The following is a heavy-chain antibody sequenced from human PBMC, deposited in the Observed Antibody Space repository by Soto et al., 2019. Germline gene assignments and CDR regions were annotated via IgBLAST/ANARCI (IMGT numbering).Heavy chain of an antibody. D-gene: IGHD6-19*01. J-gene: IGHJ3*02. V-gene: IGHV3-23*01. CDR3: AKGSPYSSGWYGLVGADAFDI. Sequence: GGSLRLSCAASGFLFNNYYMHWVRQAPGEGLEWVAVITGGGSSKYYADSVKGRFTISRDNSKNTLYLQMNSLRAEDTAVYYCAKGSPYSSGWYGLVGADAFDIWGQGTMVTVSS. CDR2: ITGGGSSK. CDR1: GFLFNNYY.